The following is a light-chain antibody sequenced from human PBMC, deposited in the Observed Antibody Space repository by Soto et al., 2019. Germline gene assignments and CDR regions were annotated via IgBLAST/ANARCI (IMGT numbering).Light chain of an antibody. V-gene: IGKV1-39*01. CDR2: AAS. Sequence: DIQMTQSPYSLSASVGDRVAITCRASQSISRYLNWYQHIPGKAPKLLIYAASTLQSGVPSRFSGFGSGTDFTLIISDLQPEDFATYYCQQSYIAPRAFGQGTKGDVK. J-gene: IGKJ1*01. CDR1: QSISRY. CDR3: QQSYIAPRA.